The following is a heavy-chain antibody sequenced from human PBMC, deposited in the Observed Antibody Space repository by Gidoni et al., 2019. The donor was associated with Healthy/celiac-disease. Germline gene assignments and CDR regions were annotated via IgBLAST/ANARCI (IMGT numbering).Heavy chain of an antibody. J-gene: IGHJ6*02. CDR3: ARDLIFDMVRGVVYYYYGMDV. CDR1: GFTFRSYA. Sequence: QVQLVESGGGVVQPGRSLRLSCAASGFTFRSYAMHWVRQAPGKGLEWVAVISYDGSNKYYADSVKGRFTISRDNSKNTLYLQMNSLRAEDTAVYYCARDLIFDMVRGVVYYYYGMDVWGQGTTVTVSS. V-gene: IGHV3-30-3*01. CDR2: ISYDGSNK. D-gene: IGHD3-10*01.